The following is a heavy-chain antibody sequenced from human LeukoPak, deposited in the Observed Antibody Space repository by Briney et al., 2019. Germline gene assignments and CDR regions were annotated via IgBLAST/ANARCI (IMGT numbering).Heavy chain of an antibody. Sequence: GSLRLSCAASGFTFSSYAMSWIRQPPGKGPEWIGEINHSGSTNYNPSLKSRVTISVDTSKNQFSLKLSSVTAADTAVYYCARETYDSSGPGRRFDYWGQGTLVTVSS. J-gene: IGHJ4*02. CDR1: GFTFSSYA. D-gene: IGHD3-22*01. V-gene: IGHV4-34*01. CDR2: INHSGST. CDR3: ARETYDSSGPGRRFDY.